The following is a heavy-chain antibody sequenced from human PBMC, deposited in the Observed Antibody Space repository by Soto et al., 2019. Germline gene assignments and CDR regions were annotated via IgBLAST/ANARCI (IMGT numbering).Heavy chain of an antibody. CDR2: MHPRNSDA. D-gene: IGHD6-6*01. Sequence: GESQKISYNISGYNFAAYWIGWVRQMPGKGLEWMVIMHPRNSDARYSPSFEGQVTISVDTSTSSTYLQWASLEASDTAIYYCARHSSSSADYWGQGTRVTVSS. V-gene: IGHV5-51*01. CDR1: GYNFAAYW. CDR3: ARHSSSSADY. J-gene: IGHJ4*02.